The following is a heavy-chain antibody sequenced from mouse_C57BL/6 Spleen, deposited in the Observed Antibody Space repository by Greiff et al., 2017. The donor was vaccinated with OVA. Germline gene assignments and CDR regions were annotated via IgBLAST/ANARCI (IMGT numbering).Heavy chain of an antibody. D-gene: IGHD2-3*01. J-gene: IGHJ3*01. CDR1: GYTFTSYW. V-gene: IGHV1-72*01. CDR2: IDPNSGGT. CDR3: ASEDGYSMAWFAY. Sequence: QVHVKQSGAELVKPGASVKLSCKASGYTFTSYWMHWVKQRPGRGLEWIGRIDPNSGGTKYNEKFKGKATLTVDKPSSTAYMQLSSLTSEDSAVYYCASEDGYSMAWFAYWGQGTLVTVSA.